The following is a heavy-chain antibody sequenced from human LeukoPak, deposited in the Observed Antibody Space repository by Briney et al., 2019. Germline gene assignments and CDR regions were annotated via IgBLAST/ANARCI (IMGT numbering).Heavy chain of an antibody. V-gene: IGHV3-23*01. J-gene: IGHJ4*02. D-gene: IGHD6-6*01. Sequence: GGSLRLSCAASGFTFSIYAMSWVRQAPGKGLEGVSAISGSGGSTYYADSVKGRFTISRDNSKNTLYLQMNSLRAEDTAVYYCAKGIYYSSSPFDYWGQGTLVTVSS. CDR3: AKGIYYSSSPFDY. CDR2: ISGSGGST. CDR1: GFTFSIYA.